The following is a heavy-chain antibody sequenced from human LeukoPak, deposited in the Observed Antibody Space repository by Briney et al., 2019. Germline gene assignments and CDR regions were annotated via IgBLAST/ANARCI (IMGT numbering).Heavy chain of an antibody. V-gene: IGHV1-69*04. CDR2: IIPILGIA. CDR3: ARFGPMVRGVNPFDY. Sequence: SVKVSCKASGGTFSSYAISWVRQAPGQGLEWMGRIIPILGIANYAQKFQGRVTITADKSTSTAYMELSSLRSEDTAVYYCARFGPMVRGVNPFDYWGQGTLVTVSS. CDR1: GGTFSSYA. D-gene: IGHD3-10*01. J-gene: IGHJ4*02.